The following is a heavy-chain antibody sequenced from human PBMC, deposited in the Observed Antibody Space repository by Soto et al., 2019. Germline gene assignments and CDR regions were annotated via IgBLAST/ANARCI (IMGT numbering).Heavy chain of an antibody. Sequence: PSETLSLTCTVSGGSISSGGYYWSWIRQHPGKGLEWIGYIYYSGSTYYNPSLKSRVTISVDTSKNQFSLKLSSVTAADTAVYYCARDSRSGSKVFDYWGQGTLVTVSS. J-gene: IGHJ4*02. CDR3: ARDSRSGSKVFDY. D-gene: IGHD3-10*01. CDR1: GGSISSGGYY. V-gene: IGHV4-31*03. CDR2: IYYSGST.